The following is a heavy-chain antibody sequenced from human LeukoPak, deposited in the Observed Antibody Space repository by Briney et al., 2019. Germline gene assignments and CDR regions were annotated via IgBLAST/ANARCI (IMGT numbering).Heavy chain of an antibody. CDR2: MNPNSGNT. CDR3: ARGTGYCTNGVCYNDFDY. D-gene: IGHD2-8*01. J-gene: IGHJ4*02. CDR1: GYTFTSYD. Sequence: ASVKVSCKASGYTFTSYDINWVRQATGQGLEWMGWMNPNSGNTGYAQKFQGRVTMTRNTSISTAYMELSSLRSEDTAVYYRARGTGYCTNGVCYNDFDYWGQGTLVTVSS. V-gene: IGHV1-8*01.